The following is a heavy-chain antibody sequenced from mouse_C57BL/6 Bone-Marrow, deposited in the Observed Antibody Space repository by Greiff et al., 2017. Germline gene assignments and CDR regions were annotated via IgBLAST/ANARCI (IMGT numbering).Heavy chain of an antibody. J-gene: IGHJ3*01. CDR3: ARWISYDYDEAWFAY. Sequence: QVQLQQSGAELVKPGASVKMSCTASGYTFTSYWITWVKQRPGQGLEWIGDIYPGSGSTNYNEKFKSKATLTVDTSSSTAYMQLSSLTSEYSAVYYCARWISYDYDEAWFAYWGQGTLVTVSA. D-gene: IGHD2-4*01. V-gene: IGHV1-55*01. CDR2: IYPGSGST. CDR1: GYTFTSYW.